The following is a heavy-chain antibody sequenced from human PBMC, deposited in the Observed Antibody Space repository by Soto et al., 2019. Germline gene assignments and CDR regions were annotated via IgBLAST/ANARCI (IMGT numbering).Heavy chain of an antibody. J-gene: IGHJ6*03. D-gene: IGHD6-19*01. Sequence: QDQLLQSGAEVKKPGASVTVSCKASGYSFTNYGITWVRQAPGQGLEWMGWISAFNGNTHYAQKLQGRVTMTTDASTSTAYMELRSLRSDDTAVYNCARHRGVAPPVAGNTHYYYYMDVWGKGTTVTVSS. CDR3: ARHRGVAPPVAGNTHYYYYMDV. CDR1: GYSFTNYG. CDR2: ISAFNGNT. V-gene: IGHV1-18*01.